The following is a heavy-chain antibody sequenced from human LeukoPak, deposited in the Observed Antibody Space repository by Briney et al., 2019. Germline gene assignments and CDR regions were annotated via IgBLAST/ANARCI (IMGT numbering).Heavy chain of an antibody. Sequence: SETLSLSCTVSGGSISSYYWSWIRQPPGKGLEWIGYIYYSGSTNYNPSLKSRVTISVDTSKNQFSLKLSSVTAADTAVYYCARIEDYGGNSVNYWGQGTLVTVSS. J-gene: IGHJ4*02. CDR3: ARIEDYGGNSVNY. CDR2: IYYSGST. D-gene: IGHD4-23*01. V-gene: IGHV4-59*01. CDR1: GGSISSYY.